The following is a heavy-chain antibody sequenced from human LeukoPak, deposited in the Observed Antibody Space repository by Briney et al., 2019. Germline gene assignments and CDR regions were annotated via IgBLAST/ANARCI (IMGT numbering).Heavy chain of an antibody. CDR2: MNPNSGNT. CDR1: GYTFTSYD. D-gene: IGHD5-18*01. V-gene: IGHV1-8*01. J-gene: IGHJ6*03. CDR3: ARSIWIQLWPRKNYYYYYYMDV. Sequence: ASVKVSCKASGYTFTSYDINWVRQATGQGLEWMGWMNPNSGNTGYAQKFQGRVTMTRNTSISTAYMELSSLRSEDTAVYYCARSIWIQLWPRKNYYYYYYMDVWGKGTTVTVSS.